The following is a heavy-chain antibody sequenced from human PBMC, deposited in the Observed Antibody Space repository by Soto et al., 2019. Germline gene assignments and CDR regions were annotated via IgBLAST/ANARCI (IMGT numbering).Heavy chain of an antibody. CDR3: ARGPYGVRGVIITKSLDY. D-gene: IGHD3-10*01. CDR1: GYTFTSYG. Sequence: GTSVKVSCKASGYTFTSYGISWVRQAPGQGLEWMGWISAYNGNTNYAQKLQGRVTMTTDTSTSTAYMELRSLRSDDTAVYYCARGPYGVRGVIITKSLDYWGQGTLVTVSS. J-gene: IGHJ4*02. CDR2: ISAYNGNT. V-gene: IGHV1-18*01.